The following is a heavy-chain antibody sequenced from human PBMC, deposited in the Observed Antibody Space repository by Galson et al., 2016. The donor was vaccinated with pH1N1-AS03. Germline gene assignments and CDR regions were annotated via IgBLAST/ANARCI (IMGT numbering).Heavy chain of an antibody. Sequence: SLRLSCAASGFSFSSYAMSWVRQAPGKGLQWVSFIGTSSTYIYYADSVKGRFTISRDNMKKSLYLQLNSQRAEDTGIYYCARDRGWNYGGLDLWGQGTLVTVSS. CDR1: GFSFSSYA. CDR2: IGTSSTYI. V-gene: IGHV3-21*01. J-gene: IGHJ5*02. D-gene: IGHD1-7*01. CDR3: ARDRGWNYGGLDL.